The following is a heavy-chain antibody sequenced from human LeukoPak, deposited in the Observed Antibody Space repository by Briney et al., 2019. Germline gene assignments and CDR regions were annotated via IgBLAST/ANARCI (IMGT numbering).Heavy chain of an antibody. CDR2: ISSSGTTI. D-gene: IGHD7-27*01. CDR3: ARDLGGWYFDL. V-gene: IGHV3-48*03. CDR1: GFSFSNYE. J-gene: IGHJ2*01. Sequence: PGGSLRLSCAASGFSFSNYEMNWVRQAPGKGLEWVSHISSSGTTIDYGDSVSGRVTISRDNAKNSLYLQINSLRADDTAFYYCARDLGGWYFDLWGRGTLVIVSS.